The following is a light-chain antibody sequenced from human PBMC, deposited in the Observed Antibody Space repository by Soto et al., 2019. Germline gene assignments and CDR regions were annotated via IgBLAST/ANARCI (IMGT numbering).Light chain of an antibody. CDR1: TGTVTNAFY. CDR2: STT. V-gene: IGLV7-43*01. CDR3: LLYHGGAQPAWV. J-gene: IGLJ3*02. Sequence: QTVVTQEPSLTVSPGGTITLTCASNTGTVTNAFYANWFQQKPGQAPRSLIHSTTNKFSWTPTRFSGSLLGLRAALTLSGAQPEDEADYYCLLYHGGAQPAWVFGGGTKLTVL.